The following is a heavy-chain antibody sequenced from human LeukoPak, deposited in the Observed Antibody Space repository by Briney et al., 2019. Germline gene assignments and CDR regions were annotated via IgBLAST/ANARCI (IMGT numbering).Heavy chain of an antibody. CDR3: AGKRWLQSSFDY. D-gene: IGHD5-24*01. CDR2: INSDGSST. CDR1: GFTFSSYW. J-gene: IGHJ4*02. V-gene: IGHV3-74*01. Sequence: PGGSLRLSCAASGFTFSSYWMHWVRQTPGKGLVWVSRINSDGSSTSYADSVKGRFTISRDNAKNTVYLQMNSLRAEDTAVYYCAGKRWLQSSFDYWGQGTLVTVSS.